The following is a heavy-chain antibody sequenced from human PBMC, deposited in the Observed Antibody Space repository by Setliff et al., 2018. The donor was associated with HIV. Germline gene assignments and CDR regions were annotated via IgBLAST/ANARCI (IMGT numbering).Heavy chain of an antibody. CDR2: INPYSGNT. CDR1: GYTFTSYD. D-gene: IGHD3-22*01. Sequence: GASVKVSCKASGYTFTSYDINWVRQATGHGLEWMGWINPYSGNTGYAQKFQGRVTMTRETSTSTAYPELSNLRAEDTAVYYCVRGIYDSSGFWYPHGDSWGQGTLVTVSS. CDR3: VRGIYDSSGFWYPHGDS. J-gene: IGHJ5*01. V-gene: IGHV1-8*01.